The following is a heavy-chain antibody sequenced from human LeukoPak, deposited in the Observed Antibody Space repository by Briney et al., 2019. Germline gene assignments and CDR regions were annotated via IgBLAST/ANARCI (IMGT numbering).Heavy chain of an antibody. CDR3: ARELGYCSSTSCYTLDY. J-gene: IGHJ4*02. Sequence: GASVKVSCKASGYTFTSYGISWVRQAPGQGLEWMGWISAYNGNTNYAQKLQGRVTMTTDTSTNTAYMELRSLRSDDTAVYYCARELGYCSSTSCYTLDYWGQGTLVTVSS. V-gene: IGHV1-18*04. D-gene: IGHD2-2*02. CDR1: GYTFTSYG. CDR2: ISAYNGNT.